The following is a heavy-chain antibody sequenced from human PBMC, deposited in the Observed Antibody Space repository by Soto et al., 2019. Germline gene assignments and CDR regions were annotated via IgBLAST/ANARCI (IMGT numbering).Heavy chain of an antibody. D-gene: IGHD3-3*01. CDR2: ISYSGTT. V-gene: IGHV4-59*08. Sequence: SETLSLTCSVSGGSISSHSWSWIRQPPGKGLEWIGYISYSGTTNYNPSLKSRVTISLDTSKSQFSLKLSSVTAADTAVYYCARHFLDLFDYWGQGTLVTVSS. CDR3: ARHFLDLFDY. J-gene: IGHJ4*02. CDR1: GGSISSHS.